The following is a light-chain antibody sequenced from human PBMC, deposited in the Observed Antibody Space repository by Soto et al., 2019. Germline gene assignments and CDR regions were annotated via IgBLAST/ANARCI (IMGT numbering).Light chain of an antibody. CDR1: QSISTY. V-gene: IGKV1-39*01. CDR3: QQSYMDPIT. J-gene: IGKJ5*01. Sequence: DIQMTQSPSSLSASVGDRVTITCRASQSISTYLNWYQQKPGKAPKLLIYSASNLQSGVPSGFSGSGSGTDFTLTIDSLQPEDFATYFCQQSYMDPITFGQGTQLEI. CDR2: SAS.